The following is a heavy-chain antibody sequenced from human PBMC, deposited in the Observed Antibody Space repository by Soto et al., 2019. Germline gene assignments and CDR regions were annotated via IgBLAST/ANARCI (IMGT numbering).Heavy chain of an antibody. CDR3: ATSGDSSSSHYYYGMDV. J-gene: IGHJ6*02. V-gene: IGHV4-61*01. Sequence: NPSETLSLTCTVSGGSVSSGSYYWSWIRQPPGKGLEWIGYIYNSGSTKYNPSLKSRVTISIDTSKNQFSLKLTSVTAADTAVYYCATSGDSSSSHYYYGMDVWGQGTTVTV. CDR1: GGSVSSGSYY. CDR2: IYNSGST. D-gene: IGHD6-13*01.